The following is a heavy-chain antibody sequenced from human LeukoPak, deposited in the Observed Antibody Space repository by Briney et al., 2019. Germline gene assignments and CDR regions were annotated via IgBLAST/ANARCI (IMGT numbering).Heavy chain of an antibody. Sequence: PSETLSLTCTVSGGSISGYYWSWIRQPPGKGLEWIGCIYYTGSTKYNPSLRSRVSFSVDTSKNQFSLRLTSVTAADTAVYYCARYRQGTSGNDYWGQGTLVTVSS. V-gene: IGHV4-59*01. CDR2: IYYTGST. CDR3: ARYRQGTSGNDY. J-gene: IGHJ4*02. CDR1: GGSISGYY. D-gene: IGHD2-8*01.